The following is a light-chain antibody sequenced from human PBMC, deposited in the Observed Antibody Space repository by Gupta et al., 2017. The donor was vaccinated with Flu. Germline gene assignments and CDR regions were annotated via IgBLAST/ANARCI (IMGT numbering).Light chain of an antibody. CDR1: SSRIGSNT. CDR2: SNN. Sequence: RIPSPCSGSSSRIGSNTVNWYQQPPGTAPKLLIYSNNQRPAGVPDRFSGSKSGTSASLAISGLQYDDEADYYCAAWDDSLNGVVFGGGTKLTVL. V-gene: IGLV1-44*01. CDR3: AAWDDSLNGVV. J-gene: IGLJ2*01.